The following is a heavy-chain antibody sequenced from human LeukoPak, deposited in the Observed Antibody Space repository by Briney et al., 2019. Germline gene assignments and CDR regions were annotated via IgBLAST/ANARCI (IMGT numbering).Heavy chain of an antibody. J-gene: IGHJ6*03. D-gene: IGHD6-13*01. CDR2: ITSSSIYI. CDR3: ARDREEYSSSWPPTFYYYMDV. V-gene: IGHV3-21*01. Sequence: GGSLRLSCAASGFTFSSYTMNWVRQAPGKGLEWVSSITSSSIYIYYADSVKGRFTISRDNAKNSLYLQMNSLRAEDTAVYYCARDREEYSSSWPPTFYYYMDVWGKGTTVTISS. CDR1: GFTFSSYT.